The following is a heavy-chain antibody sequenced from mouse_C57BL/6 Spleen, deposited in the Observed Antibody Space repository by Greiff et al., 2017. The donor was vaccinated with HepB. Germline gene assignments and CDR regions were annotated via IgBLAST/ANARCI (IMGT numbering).Heavy chain of an antibody. CDR3: ARSLSITAVVADYFDY. CDR2: IDPSDSET. Sequence: VKLQQPGAELVRPGSSVKLSCKASGYTFTSYWMHWVKQRPIQGLEWIGNIDPSDSETHYNQKFKDKATLTVDKSSSTAYMQLSSLTSEDSAVYYCARSLSITAVVADYFDYWGQGTTLTVSA. V-gene: IGHV1-52*01. D-gene: IGHD1-1*01. CDR1: GYTFTSYW. J-gene: IGHJ2*01.